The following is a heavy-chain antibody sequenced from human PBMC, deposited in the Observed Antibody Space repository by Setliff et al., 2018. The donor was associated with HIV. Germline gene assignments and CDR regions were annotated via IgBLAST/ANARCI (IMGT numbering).Heavy chain of an antibody. CDR3: ATVDGTRYLDY. Sequence: NPSETLSLTCAVSGYSIRSGYCWGWIRQSPGKGLEWIGTMFRTGTSYYNPSLTSRVTISQDTSKNQFSLELTSVTAADTAVYYCATVDGTRYLDYWGQGKLVTVSS. V-gene: IGHV4-38-2*01. CDR2: MFRTGTS. D-gene: IGHD1-1*01. J-gene: IGHJ4*02. CDR1: GYSIRSGYC.